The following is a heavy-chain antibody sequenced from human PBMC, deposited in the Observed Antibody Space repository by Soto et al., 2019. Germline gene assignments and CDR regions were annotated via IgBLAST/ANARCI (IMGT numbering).Heavy chain of an antibody. CDR3: ARVRDFWSGYYGYYYYYGMDV. D-gene: IGHD3-3*01. CDR1: GGSFSGYY. CDR2: INHSGST. J-gene: IGHJ6*02. V-gene: IGHV4-34*01. Sequence: SETLSLTCAVYGGSFSGYYWSWIRQPPGKGLEWIGEINHSGSTNYNPSLKSRVTISVDTSKNQFSLKLSSVTAADTAVYYCARVRDFWSGYYGYYYYYGMDVWGQGTTVTVSS.